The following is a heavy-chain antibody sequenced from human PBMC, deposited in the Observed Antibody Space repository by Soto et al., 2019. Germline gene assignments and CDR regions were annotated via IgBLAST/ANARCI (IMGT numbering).Heavy chain of an antibody. CDR2: MPFGGTT. V-gene: IGHV4-39*01. CDR1: GASIGRSSYF. J-gene: IGHJ5*02. CDR3: GRHEQNLLNGFGP. Sequence: QVQLQESGPGLVKPSETLSLTCTVSGASIGRSSYFWGWIRQTPGKGLEWIGSMPFGGTTPSSPSLKSRVAISVDTSQNQFPLEVKSVTAADSGVYYCGRHEQNLLNGFGPWGPGTLVTVSS.